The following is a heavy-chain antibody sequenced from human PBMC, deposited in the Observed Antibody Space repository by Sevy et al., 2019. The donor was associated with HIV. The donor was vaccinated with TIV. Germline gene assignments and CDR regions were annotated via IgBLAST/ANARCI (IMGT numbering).Heavy chain of an antibody. CDR2: ISAYNGNT. CDR3: AREPYGGSCCIFDY. CDR1: GYTFTSYG. J-gene: IGHJ4*02. V-gene: IGHV1-18*01. D-gene: IGHD2-15*01. Sequence: GESLKISCKASGYTFTSYGISWVRQAPGQGLEWMGWISAYNGNTNYAQKLQGRVTMTTDTSTSTAYMELRSLRSDDTAVYYCAREPYGGSCCIFDYWGQGTLVTVSS.